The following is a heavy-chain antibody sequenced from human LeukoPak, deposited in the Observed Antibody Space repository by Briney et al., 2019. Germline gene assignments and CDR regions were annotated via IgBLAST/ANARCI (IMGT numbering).Heavy chain of an antibody. Sequence: SETLSLTCTVSGGSISSSSYYWGWIRQPPGKGLEWIGSIYYSGSTYYNPSLKSRVTISVDTSKNQFSLKLSSVTAADTAVYYCARASYCSSTSCYATLGTYYYYYYMDVWGKGTTVTVSS. CDR1: GGSISSSSYY. CDR3: ARASYCSSTSCYATLGTYYYYYYMDV. V-gene: IGHV4-39*07. D-gene: IGHD2-2*01. J-gene: IGHJ6*03. CDR2: IYYSGST.